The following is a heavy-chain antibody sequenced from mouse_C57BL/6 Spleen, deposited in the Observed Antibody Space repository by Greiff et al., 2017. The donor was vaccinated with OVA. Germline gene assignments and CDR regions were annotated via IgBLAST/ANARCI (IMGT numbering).Heavy chain of an antibody. CDR2: IYPGDGDT. J-gene: IGHJ4*01. D-gene: IGHD2-5*01. V-gene: IGHV1-80*01. CDR1: GYAFSSYW. CDR3: ASEEYYSSCDAMDY. Sequence: QVQLQQSGAELVKPGASVKISCKASGYAFSSYWMNWVKQRPGKGLEWIGQIYPGDGDTNYNGKFKGKATLTADKSSSTAYMQLSSLTSEDSAVYFGASEEYYSSCDAMDYWGQGTSVTVSS.